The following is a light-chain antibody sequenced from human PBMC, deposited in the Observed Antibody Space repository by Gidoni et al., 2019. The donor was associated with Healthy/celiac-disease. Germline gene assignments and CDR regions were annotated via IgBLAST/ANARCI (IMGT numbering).Light chain of an antibody. V-gene: IGLV3-19*01. J-gene: IGLJ2*01. CDR2: GKN. CDR3: NSRDSSGNRV. Sequence: SELTQDPAVSVALGQTVRITCQGDSLRSYYASWYQQKPGQAPVLVIYGKNNRPSGIPDRFSGSSSGNTASLTITGAQAEDEADYYCNSRDSSGNRVFGGGTKLTVL. CDR1: SLRSYY.